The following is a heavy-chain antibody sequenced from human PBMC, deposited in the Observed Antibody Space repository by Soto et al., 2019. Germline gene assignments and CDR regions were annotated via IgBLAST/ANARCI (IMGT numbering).Heavy chain of an antibody. D-gene: IGHD2-15*01. V-gene: IGHV1-46*01. Sequence: QVQLVQSGAEVKKPGASVKVSCKASGYTFTSYYMHWVRQAPGQGLEWMGIINPTSSTSYAQKFQGRVTMTRDTSTSTDYMELSSLRSEDTAVYYCARVYCSGGSCYGIDYWGQGTLVTVSS. CDR3: ARVYCSGGSCYGIDY. CDR1: GYTFTSYY. J-gene: IGHJ4*02. CDR2: INPTSST.